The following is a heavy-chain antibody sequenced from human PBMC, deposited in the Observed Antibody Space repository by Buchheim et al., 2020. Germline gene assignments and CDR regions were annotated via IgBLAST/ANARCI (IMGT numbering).Heavy chain of an antibody. D-gene: IGHD1-7*01. V-gene: IGHV3-30*18. CDR2: ISYDGSNK. CDR3: AKEELIGTTWAGGSSFDY. J-gene: IGHJ4*02. Sequence: QVQLVESGGGVVQPGRSLRLSCAASGLTFSSYGMHWVRQAPGKGLEWVAVISYDGSNKYYADSVKGRFTISRDNSKNTLYLHMNSLRAEDTAVYFCAKEELIGTTWAGGSSFDYWGRGTL. CDR1: GLTFSSYG.